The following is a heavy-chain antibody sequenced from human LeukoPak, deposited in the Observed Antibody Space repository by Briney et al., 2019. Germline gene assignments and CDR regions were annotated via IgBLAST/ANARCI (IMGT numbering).Heavy chain of an antibody. CDR1: GYTFTSYA. D-gene: IGHD6-13*01. CDR3: AGGQQLVDYYYYYGMDV. J-gene: IGHJ6*02. V-gene: IGHV1-3*01. Sequence: ASVKVSCKASGYTFTSYAMHWVRQAPGQRLEWMGWINAGNGNTKCSQKFQGRVTITRDTSASTAYMELSSLRSEDTAVYYCAGGQQLVDYYYYYGMDVWGQGTTVTVSS. CDR2: INAGNGNT.